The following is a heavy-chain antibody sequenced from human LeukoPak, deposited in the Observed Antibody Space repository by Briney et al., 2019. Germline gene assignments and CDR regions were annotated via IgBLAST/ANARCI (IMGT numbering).Heavy chain of an antibody. CDR2: IYYSGST. Sequence: SETLSLTCAVYGGSFSGYYWSWIRQPPGKGLEWIGYIYYSGSTNYNPSLKSRVTISVDTSKNQFSLKLSSVTAADTAVYYCARHLPVGTRDFWSGYYTPIDYWGQGTLVTVSS. J-gene: IGHJ4*02. V-gene: IGHV4-59*08. CDR1: GGSFSGYY. D-gene: IGHD3-3*01. CDR3: ARHLPVGTRDFWSGYYTPIDY.